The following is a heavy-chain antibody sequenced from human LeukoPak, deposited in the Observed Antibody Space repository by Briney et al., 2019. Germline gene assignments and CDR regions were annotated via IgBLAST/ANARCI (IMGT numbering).Heavy chain of an antibody. CDR2: ISSSSSYI. V-gene: IGHV3-21*01. D-gene: IGHD3-22*01. Sequence: GGSLRLSCAASGFTFSSYSMNWVRQAPGKGLEWVSSISSSSSYIYYADSVKGRFTISRDNPKNSLYLQMNSLRAEDTAVYYCARDDYYDSSGYYRAYYYYGMDVWGQGTTVTVSS. J-gene: IGHJ6*02. CDR1: GFTFSSYS. CDR3: ARDDYYDSSGYYRAYYYYGMDV.